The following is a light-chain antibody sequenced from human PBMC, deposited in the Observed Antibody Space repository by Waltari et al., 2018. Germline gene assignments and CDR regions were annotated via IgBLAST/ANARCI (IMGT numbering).Light chain of an antibody. CDR3: YSYAGSYSYL. J-gene: IGLJ1*01. Sequence: QSALPQPRPFSGFPGQSFFISCTGPSRDVGIYNYVSWYQHPPGKAPKLMIFDVIKRPSGVPDRCPGSKSGNTASLTIAGLQAEDEADYYCYSYAGSYSYLFGTGTEVTVL. V-gene: IGLV2-11*01. CDR1: SRDVGIYNY. CDR2: DVI.